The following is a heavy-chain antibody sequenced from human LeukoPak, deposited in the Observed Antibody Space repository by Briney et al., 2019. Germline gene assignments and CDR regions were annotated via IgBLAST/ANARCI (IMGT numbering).Heavy chain of an antibody. V-gene: IGHV4-59*08. CDR2: ISYSGST. Sequence: SETLSLTCTVSGDSISNYYWSWIRQPPGKGLEWIGCISYSGSTKYNPSLRSRVTNSVDTSKNQFSLKLSSVTAADTAVYYCARPYTSGWYGVFDIWGQGTVVTVSS. CDR3: ARPYTSGWYGVFDI. CDR1: GDSISNYY. J-gene: IGHJ3*02. D-gene: IGHD6-19*01.